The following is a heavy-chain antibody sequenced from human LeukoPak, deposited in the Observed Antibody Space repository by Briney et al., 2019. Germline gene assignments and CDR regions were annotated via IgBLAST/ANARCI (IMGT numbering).Heavy chain of an antibody. CDR3: AKDLWDGPQGDY. J-gene: IGHJ4*02. V-gene: IGHV3-30*02. CDR2: IRYDGSNK. D-gene: IGHD3-16*01. CDR1: GFTFSSYG. Sequence: SGGSLRLSCAAFGFTFSSYGMHWVRQAPGKGLEWVAFIRYDGSNKYYADSVKGRFTISRDNSKNTLYLQMNSLRAEDTAVYYCAKDLWDGPQGDYWGQGTLVTVSS.